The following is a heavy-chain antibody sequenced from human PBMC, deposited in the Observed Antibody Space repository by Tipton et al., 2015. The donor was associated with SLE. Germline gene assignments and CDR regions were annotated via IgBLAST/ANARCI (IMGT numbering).Heavy chain of an antibody. Sequence: QLVQSGGGLVKPGGSLRLSCAASGFTFSSYTMNWVRQAPGKGLEWVSSISSSSSYIYYADSVKGRFTISRDNAKNSLYLQMNSLRAEDTAVYYCARVNDSSGYYYVWYFDLWGRGTLVTVSS. D-gene: IGHD3-22*01. CDR3: ARVNDSSGYYYVWYFDL. V-gene: IGHV3-21*01. J-gene: IGHJ2*01. CDR1: GFTFSSYT. CDR2: ISSSSSYI.